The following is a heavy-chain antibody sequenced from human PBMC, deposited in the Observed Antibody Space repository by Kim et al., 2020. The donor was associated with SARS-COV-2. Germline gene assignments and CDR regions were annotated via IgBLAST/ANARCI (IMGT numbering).Heavy chain of an antibody. Sequence: ASLKVSCKASGYTFTNNAISWVRQAPGQGLEWMGWINTDTGNPTYAQAFTRRFVFSVDTSVTTAYLQISSLEAEDTALYYCARVIWGTYRYTDSWGQGTLVTVSS. J-gene: IGHJ4*02. CDR1: GYTFTNNA. CDR2: INTDTGNP. CDR3: ARVIWGTYRYTDS. V-gene: IGHV7-4-1*02. D-gene: IGHD3-16*02.